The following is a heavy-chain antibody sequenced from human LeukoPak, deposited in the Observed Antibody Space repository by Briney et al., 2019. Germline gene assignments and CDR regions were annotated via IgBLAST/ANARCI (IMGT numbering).Heavy chain of an antibody. CDR2: IIPIFGTA. CDR1: GGTFSSYA. Sequence: SVKVSCKASGGTFSSYAISWVRQAPGQGLEWMGGIIPIFGTANYAQKFQGRVTITADESTSTAYMELSSLRSEDTAVYCCASAELVVPAAIRSDYYYYYYMDGWGKGTTVTVSS. V-gene: IGHV1-69*13. D-gene: IGHD2-2*02. J-gene: IGHJ6*03. CDR3: ASAELVVPAAIRSDYYYYYYMDG.